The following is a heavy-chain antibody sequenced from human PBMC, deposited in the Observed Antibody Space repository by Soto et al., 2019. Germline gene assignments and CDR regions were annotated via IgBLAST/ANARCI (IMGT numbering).Heavy chain of an antibody. CDR2: IYPGDSDT. V-gene: IGHV5-51*01. D-gene: IGHD3-3*01. CDR1: GYSFTSYW. CDR3: ARCSGNFWSGYPNWFDP. J-gene: IGHJ5*02. Sequence: ESLKTCCKGSGYSFTSYWGGWVGQIPGKGLEWMGIIYPGDSDTRYSPSFQGQVTISADKSISTAYLQWSSLKASDTAMYYCARCSGNFWSGYPNWFDPWGQGTLVTVSS.